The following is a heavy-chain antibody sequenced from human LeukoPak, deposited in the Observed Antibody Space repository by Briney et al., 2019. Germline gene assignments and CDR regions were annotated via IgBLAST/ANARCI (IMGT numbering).Heavy chain of an antibody. V-gene: IGHV4-39*07. J-gene: IGHJ4*02. CDR1: GGSISSSSYY. CDR2: IYYSGST. Sequence: SETLSLTCTVSGGSISSSSYYWGWIRQPPGKGLEWIGSIYYSGSTYYNPSLKSRVTISVDTSKNQFSLKLSSVTAADTAVYYCARKPYYYESGVFYYYFDYWGQGTLVTVSS. CDR3: ARKPYYYESGVFYYYFDY. D-gene: IGHD3-22*01.